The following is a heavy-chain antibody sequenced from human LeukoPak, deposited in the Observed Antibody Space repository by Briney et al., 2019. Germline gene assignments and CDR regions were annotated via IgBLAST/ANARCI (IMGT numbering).Heavy chain of an antibody. J-gene: IGHJ4*02. V-gene: IGHV3-23*01. CDR2: IFPSGGEI. D-gene: IGHD3-22*01. CDR1: GFTFSTFA. CDR3: ARSSGYYYKPIGY. Sequence: GGSLRLSCAASGFTFSTFAMIWVRQPPGKELEWVSSIFPSGGEIHYADSVRGRFTISRDNSKSTLSLQMNSLRAEDTAVYYCARSSGYYYKPIGYWGQGTLVTVSS.